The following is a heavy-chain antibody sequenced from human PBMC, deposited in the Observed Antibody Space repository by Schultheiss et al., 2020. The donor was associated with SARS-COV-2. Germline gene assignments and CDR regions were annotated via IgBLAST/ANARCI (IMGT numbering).Heavy chain of an antibody. CDR3: AKDRAAAPPGFFDY. V-gene: IGHV3-30*02. J-gene: IGHJ4*02. Sequence: GGSLRLSCAGSGFSFSKDDIHWVRQAPGKGLEWVAVIWFDGSQKFYADSVKGRFTISRDNSKNTLYLQMNSLRAEDTAVYYCAKDRAAAPPGFFDYWGQGTLVTVSS. D-gene: IGHD6-13*01. CDR1: GFSFSKDD. CDR2: IWFDGSQK.